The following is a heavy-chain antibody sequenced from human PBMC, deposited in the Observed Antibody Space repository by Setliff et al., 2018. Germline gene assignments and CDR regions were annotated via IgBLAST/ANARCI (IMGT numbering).Heavy chain of an antibody. D-gene: IGHD2-15*01. CDR1: GYTFTNSD. CDR3: VRGGRAMGYCSGGTCLENAFDI. Sequence: GASVKVSCKASGYTFTNSDINWVRQAPGQGLEWMGWMNPNSGHTGYAHKFQGRVSMTRDTSIRTAYMELSSLRSEDTAIYYCVRGGRAMGYCSGGTCLENAFDIWGQGTMVTVSS. CDR2: MNPNSGHT. J-gene: IGHJ3*02. V-gene: IGHV1-8*02.